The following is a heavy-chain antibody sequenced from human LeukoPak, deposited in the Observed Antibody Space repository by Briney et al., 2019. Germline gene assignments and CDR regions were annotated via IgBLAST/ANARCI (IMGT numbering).Heavy chain of an antibody. Sequence: GGSLRLSCAASGFPFSSYAMSWVRQAPGKGLEWVSAISGSGGSTYYADSVKGRFTISRDNSKNTLYLQMNSLRAEDTAVYYCAKRGTVTGDYFDYWGQGTLVTVSS. J-gene: IGHJ4*02. CDR3: AKRGTVTGDYFDY. V-gene: IGHV3-23*01. D-gene: IGHD4-17*01. CDR1: GFPFSSYA. CDR2: ISGSGGST.